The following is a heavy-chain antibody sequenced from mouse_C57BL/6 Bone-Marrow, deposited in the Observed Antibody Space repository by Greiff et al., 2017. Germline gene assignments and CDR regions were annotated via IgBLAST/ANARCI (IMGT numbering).Heavy chain of an antibody. CDR3: ARRRRRDYAMDY. CDR2: ISSGGSYT. V-gene: IGHV5-6*02. Sequence: LQQSGGDLVKPGGSLKLSCAASGFTFSSYGMSWVRQTPDKRLEWVATISSGGSYTYYPDSVKGRFTISRDNAKNTLHLQMSSLKSEDTAMYYCARRRRRDYAMDYWGQGTSVTVSS. J-gene: IGHJ4*01. CDR1: GFTFSSYG.